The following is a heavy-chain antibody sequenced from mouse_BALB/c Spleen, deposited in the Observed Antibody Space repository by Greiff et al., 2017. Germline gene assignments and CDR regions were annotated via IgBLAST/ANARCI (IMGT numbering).Heavy chain of an antibody. Sequence: DVMLVESGGGLVQPGGSRKLSCAASGFTFSSFGMHWVRQAPEKGLEWVAYISSGSSTIYYADTVKGRFTISRDNPKNTLFLQMTSLRSEDTAMYYCARWYFDVWGAGTTVTVSS. CDR2: ISSGSSTI. CDR3: ARWYFDV. CDR1: GFTFSSFG. V-gene: IGHV5-17*02. J-gene: IGHJ1*01.